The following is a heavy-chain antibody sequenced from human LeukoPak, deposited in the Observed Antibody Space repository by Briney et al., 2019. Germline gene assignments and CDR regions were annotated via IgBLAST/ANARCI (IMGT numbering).Heavy chain of an antibody. Sequence: PGGSLRLSCAASGFTFSSYAVSWVRQAPGKGLEWVSGINSDGSSTSYADSVKGRFTISRDNAKNTLYLQMNSLRAEDTAVYYCASSIYYWGQGTLVTVSS. CDR1: GFTFSSYA. J-gene: IGHJ4*02. CDR2: INSDGSST. CDR3: ASSIYY. V-gene: IGHV3-74*01.